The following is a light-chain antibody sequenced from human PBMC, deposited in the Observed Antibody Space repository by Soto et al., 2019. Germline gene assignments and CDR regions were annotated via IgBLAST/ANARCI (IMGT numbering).Light chain of an antibody. CDR2: GNN. V-gene: IGLV1-40*01. J-gene: IGLJ3*02. Sequence: QSVLTQPPSVSGAPGQRVTISCTGSSSNIGAGYDVHWYQQFPGTAPKLLIYGNNNRPSGVPDRFSGSKSGTSASLAIIGLQAEDEADYYCQSYDSSLRGVFGGGTKVTVL. CDR3: QSYDSSLRGV. CDR1: SSNIGAGYD.